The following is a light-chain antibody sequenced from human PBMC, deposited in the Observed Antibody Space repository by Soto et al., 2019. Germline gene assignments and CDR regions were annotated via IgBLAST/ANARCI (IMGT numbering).Light chain of an antibody. V-gene: IGKV3-15*01. CDR2: DAS. CDR3: QQYDDWPET. J-gene: IGKJ1*01. CDR1: QSVSSN. Sequence: EKVMTQSPATLSVSPGERATLSCRASQSVSSNLAWYQQKPGQAPRLLIYDASTRATGIPARLSGSGSGTELTLTISSLQSEDLAVYYCQQYDDWPETFGQGTKV.